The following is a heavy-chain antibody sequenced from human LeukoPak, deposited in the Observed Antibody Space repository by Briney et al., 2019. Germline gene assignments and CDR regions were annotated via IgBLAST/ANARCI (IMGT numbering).Heavy chain of an antibody. J-gene: IGHJ6*03. CDR2: INHSGST. Sequence: PSETLSLTCAVYGGSFSGYYWSWIRQPPGKGLEWIGEINHSGSTNYNPSLKSRVTISVDTSKNQFSLKLSSVTAADTAVYYCARNSDNGGLYYMDVWGKGTTVTISS. V-gene: IGHV4-34*01. D-gene: IGHD3-16*01. CDR1: GGSFSGYY. CDR3: ARNSDNGGLYYMDV.